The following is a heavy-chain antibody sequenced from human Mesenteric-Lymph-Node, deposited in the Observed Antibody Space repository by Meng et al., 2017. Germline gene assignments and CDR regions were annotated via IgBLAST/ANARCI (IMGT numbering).Heavy chain of an antibody. V-gene: IGHV3-48*04. CDR2: ISSSGSTI. Sequence: GESLKISCAASGFTFSSYSMNWVRQAPGKGLEWVSSISSSGSTIYYADSVKGRFTISRDNAKNSLYLQMNSLRAEDTAVYYCARENPYYYDSSGFLSFEENAFDIWGQGTMVTVSS. D-gene: IGHD3-22*01. J-gene: IGHJ3*02. CDR1: GFTFSSYS. CDR3: ARENPYYYDSSGFLSFEENAFDI.